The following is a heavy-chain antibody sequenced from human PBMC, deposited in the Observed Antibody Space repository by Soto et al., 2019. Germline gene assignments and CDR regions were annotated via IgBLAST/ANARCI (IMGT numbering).Heavy chain of an antibody. CDR3: ATGGHNDGYNFYHGMDV. Sequence: QVQVVQSGAEVKKPGSSVKVSCKVSGGIFTNNAISWVRQAPGQGLEWLGGVIPLFGTGYYAQIFRGRLRIAGDEATTTAYMELSGLTSADTAVYFCATGGHNDGYNFYHGMDVWGQGTTVTVS. CDR2: VIPLFGTG. D-gene: IGHD5-18*01. V-gene: IGHV1-69*01. J-gene: IGHJ6*02. CDR1: GGIFTNNA.